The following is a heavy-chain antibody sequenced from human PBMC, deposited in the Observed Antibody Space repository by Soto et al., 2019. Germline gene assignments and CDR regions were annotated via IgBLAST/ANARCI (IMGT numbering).Heavy chain of an antibody. CDR1: GFIFSSYS. Sequence: GGSLRLSCAASGFIFSSYSMNWVRQAPGKGLEWVSSISSSSSSIYYADSVKGRFTISRDNAKNSLYLQMNSLRDEDTAVYFCARHSHNFDWLTTVSSPFHYWGQGTLVTVSS. CDR3: ARHSHNFDWLTTVSSPFHY. D-gene: IGHD3-9*01. J-gene: IGHJ4*02. CDR2: ISSSSSSI. V-gene: IGHV3-21*01.